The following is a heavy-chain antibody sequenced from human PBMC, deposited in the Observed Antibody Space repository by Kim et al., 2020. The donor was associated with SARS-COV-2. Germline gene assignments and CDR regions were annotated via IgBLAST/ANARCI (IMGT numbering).Heavy chain of an antibody. CDR3: ARHVPNSSGRFDY. Sequence: SETLSLTCTVSGDSISSSSSYWGWIRQPPVKGLEWIESISDSGSTFNNPSLKSRVTISVVRSKNQFSLKLSSVTAADTAVYYCARHVPNSSGRFDYWGQGTLVTVSS. J-gene: IGHJ4*02. V-gene: IGHV4-39*01. CDR1: GDSISSSSSY. D-gene: IGHD6-19*01. CDR2: ISDSGST.